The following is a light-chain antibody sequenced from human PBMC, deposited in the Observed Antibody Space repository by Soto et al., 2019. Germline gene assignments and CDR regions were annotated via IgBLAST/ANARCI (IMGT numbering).Light chain of an antibody. J-gene: IGLJ1*01. CDR3: CSYTDSRTHI. CDR1: SSDVGGYNY. CDR2: EVS. V-gene: IGLV2-14*01. Sequence: QSVLTQPASVSGSPGQSITISCTGTSSDVGGYNYVSWYQQHPGKAPKLIIFEVSYRPSGISNRFSASKSGDTASLTISGLQADDEADYYCCSYTDSRTHIFGGGTKVTVL.